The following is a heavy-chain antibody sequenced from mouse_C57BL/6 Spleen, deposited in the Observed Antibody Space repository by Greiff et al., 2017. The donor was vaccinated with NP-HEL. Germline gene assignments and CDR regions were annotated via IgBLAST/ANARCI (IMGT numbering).Heavy chain of an antibody. CDR2: FYPGSGSI. Sequence: VQLQESGAELVKPGASVKLSCKASGYTFTEYTIHWVKQRSGQGLEWIGWFYPGSGSIKYNEKFKDKATLTADKSSSTVYMELSRLTSEDSAVYFCARHGIYYGYDGGAWFAYWGQGTLVTVSA. V-gene: IGHV1-62-2*01. CDR3: ARHGIYYGYDGGAWFAY. J-gene: IGHJ3*01. CDR1: GYTFTEYT. D-gene: IGHD2-2*01.